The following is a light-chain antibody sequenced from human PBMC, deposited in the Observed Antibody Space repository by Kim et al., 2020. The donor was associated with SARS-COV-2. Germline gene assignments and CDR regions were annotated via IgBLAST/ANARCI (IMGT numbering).Light chain of an antibody. CDR2: GAS. Sequence: EIVMTQSPATLSVSPGERATLSCRASQSVSSNLAWYQQKPGQAPRLLIYGASTRATGIPARFSGSGSGTEFTLTISRLQSEDFAVYYCQQYNNWATITFGPRTKVDIK. V-gene: IGKV3-15*01. CDR1: QSVSSN. CDR3: QQYNNWATIT. J-gene: IGKJ3*01.